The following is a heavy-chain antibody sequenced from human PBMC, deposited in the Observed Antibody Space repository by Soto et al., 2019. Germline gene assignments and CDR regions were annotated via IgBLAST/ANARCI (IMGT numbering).Heavy chain of an antibody. CDR2: ITSSSSYT. J-gene: IGHJ4*02. D-gene: IGHD6-13*01. CDR3: AYSSTPFDY. CDR1: GSTFSDYY. V-gene: IGHV3-11*03. Sequence: GGSLRLSCAASGSTFSDYYMSWIRQAPGKGLEWLSYITSSSSYTNYADSVKGRFTVSRDNAKNSLYLQMNSLRVEDTAVYYCAYSSTPFDYWGQGTLVTVSS.